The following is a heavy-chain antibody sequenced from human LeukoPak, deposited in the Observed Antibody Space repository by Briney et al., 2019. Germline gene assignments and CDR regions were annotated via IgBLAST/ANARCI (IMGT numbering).Heavy chain of an antibody. CDR2: INSDGIST. V-gene: IGHV3-74*01. J-gene: IGHJ5*02. CDR1: GFTFSSYW. CDR3: VTGGHYFGT. Sequence: GGSLRLSCAASGFTFSSYWMHWVRQAPGKGLVWVSRINSDGISTSYADSVQGRFTISRDNAKNTLYLQMNSLKTDDTAVYHCVTGGHYFGTWGQGTLVTVSP. D-gene: IGHD3-10*01.